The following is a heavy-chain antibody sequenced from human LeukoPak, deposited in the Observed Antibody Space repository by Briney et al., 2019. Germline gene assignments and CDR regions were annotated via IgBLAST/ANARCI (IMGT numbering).Heavy chain of an antibody. Sequence: PGRSLRLSCAASGFTFSSYGMHWVRQAPGKGLEWVAVISYDGSNKYYADSVKGRFTISRDNSKNTLYLQMNSLRAEDTVVYYCPKAWAGGGGYWGQGTLVTVSS. J-gene: IGHJ4*02. D-gene: IGHD3-10*01. CDR1: GFTFSSYG. CDR3: PKAWAGGGGY. V-gene: IGHV3-30*18. CDR2: ISYDGSNK.